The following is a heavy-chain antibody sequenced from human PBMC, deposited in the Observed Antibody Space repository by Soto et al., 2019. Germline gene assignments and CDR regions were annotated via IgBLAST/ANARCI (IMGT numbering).Heavy chain of an antibody. CDR1: GGSFSGYY. D-gene: IGHD2-8*02. CDR3: ARDKITGLVDY. Sequence: QVQLQQWGAGLLKPSETLSLTCAVYGGSFSGYYWTWIRQPPGTGLEWIGEINHSGSTNYNPSLKIRVTISVDTSKNQFSLKLTSVTAADAAVYYCARDKITGLVDYWGQGTLVTVSS. J-gene: IGHJ4*02. V-gene: IGHV4-34*01. CDR2: INHSGST.